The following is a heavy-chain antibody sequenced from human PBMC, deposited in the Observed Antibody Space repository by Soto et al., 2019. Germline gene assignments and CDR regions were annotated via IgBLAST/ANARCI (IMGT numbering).Heavy chain of an antibody. CDR3: ARVRQRYYGSGSYSRYYYYGMDV. D-gene: IGHD3-10*01. V-gene: IGHV4-39*01. CDR2: IYYSGST. CDR1: GDSGGFISSSSYH. Sequence: ETLSLTCTVSGDSGGFISSSSYHWGWIRQPPGKGLEWIGNIYYSGSTYYNPSLKSRVTISGDTSKNQFSLRLTSVTAADTAVYYCARVRQRYYGSGSYSRYYYYGMDVWGQGTTVTVSS. J-gene: IGHJ6*02.